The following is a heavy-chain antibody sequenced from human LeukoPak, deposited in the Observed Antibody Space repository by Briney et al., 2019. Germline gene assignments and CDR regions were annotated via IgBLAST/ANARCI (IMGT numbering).Heavy chain of an antibody. Sequence: ASVKVSCKASGYTFTSYGISWARQAPGQGLEWMGWISAYNGNTNYAQKFQGRVTITADESTSTAYMELGSLRSEDTAVYYCARPEAMAKGSAFDIWGQGTMVT. CDR3: ARPEAMAKGSAFDI. CDR2: ISAYNGNT. D-gene: IGHD5-18*01. J-gene: IGHJ3*02. CDR1: GYTFTSYG. V-gene: IGHV1-18*01.